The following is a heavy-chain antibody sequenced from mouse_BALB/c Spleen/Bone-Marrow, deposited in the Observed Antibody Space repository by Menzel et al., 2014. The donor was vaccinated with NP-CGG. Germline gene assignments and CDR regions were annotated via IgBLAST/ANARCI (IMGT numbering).Heavy chain of an antibody. V-gene: IGHV1S81*02. CDR3: TREGDSPFAY. D-gene: IGHD2-13*01. CDR2: INPSNGGT. CDR1: GYTFTSYY. Sequence: QVQLQQSGAELVKPGASVKLSCKASGYTFTSYYMYWVKQRPGQGLEWIGEINPSNGGTNFNEKFKSKATLTVDKSSSTAYMQLSSLTSEDSALYYCTREGDSPFAYWGQGTLVTVSA. J-gene: IGHJ3*01.